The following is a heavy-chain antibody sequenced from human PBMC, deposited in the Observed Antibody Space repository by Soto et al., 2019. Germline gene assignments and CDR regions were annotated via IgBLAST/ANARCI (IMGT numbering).Heavy chain of an antibody. D-gene: IGHD3-10*01. V-gene: IGHV3-23*01. J-gene: IGHJ4*02. Sequence: EVQLLESGGDSVQPGESLRLSCAASGVTFSKSAMSWVRQAPGKGLEWVSGISGSAGGTFYADSVKGRFTISRDNSRNTLYMQMISLRAEDTAVSFWTSSSRWFGALEYWGQGTLVPVSS. CDR2: ISGSAGGT. CDR1: GVTFSKSA. CDR3: TSSSRWFGALEY.